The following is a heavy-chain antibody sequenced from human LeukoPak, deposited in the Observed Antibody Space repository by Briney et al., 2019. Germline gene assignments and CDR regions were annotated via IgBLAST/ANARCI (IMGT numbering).Heavy chain of an antibody. CDR1: GFTFSSYA. CDR2: ISYDGSNK. V-gene: IGHV3-30*04. D-gene: IGHD1-26*01. J-gene: IGHJ4*02. Sequence: PGGSLRLSCAASGFTFSSYAMHWVRQAPGKGLEWVAVISYDGSNKYYADSVKGRFTISRDNSKNTLYLQMNSLRAEDTAVYYCASMYSGSYKYFDYWGQGTLVTVSS. CDR3: ASMYSGSYKYFDY.